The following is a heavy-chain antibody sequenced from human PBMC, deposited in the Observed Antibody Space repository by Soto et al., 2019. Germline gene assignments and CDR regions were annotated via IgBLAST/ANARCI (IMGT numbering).Heavy chain of an antibody. D-gene: IGHD6-13*01. CDR2: ISGSGGST. CDR3: AKGGSTYYYYGMDV. V-gene: IGHV3-23*01. CDR1: GFTFSSYA. J-gene: IGHJ6*02. Sequence: LRLSCAASGFTFSSYAMSWVRQAPGKGLEWVSAISGSGGSTYYADSVKGRFTISRDNSKNTLYLQMNSLRAEDTAVYYCAKGGSTYYYYGMDVWGQGTTVTVSS.